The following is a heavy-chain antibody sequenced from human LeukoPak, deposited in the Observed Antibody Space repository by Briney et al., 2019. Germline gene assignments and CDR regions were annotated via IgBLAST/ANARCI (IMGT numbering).Heavy chain of an antibody. CDR2: IYYSGST. D-gene: IGHD4-17*01. CDR1: GGSISSYY. Sequence: SETLSLTCTVSGGSISSYYWSWIRQPPGKGLEWIGYIYYSGSTNYNPSLKSRVTISVDTSKNQFSLKLSSVTAAGTAVYYCARGDYGDRFDYWGQGTLVTVSS. V-gene: IGHV4-59*01. CDR3: ARGDYGDRFDY. J-gene: IGHJ4*02.